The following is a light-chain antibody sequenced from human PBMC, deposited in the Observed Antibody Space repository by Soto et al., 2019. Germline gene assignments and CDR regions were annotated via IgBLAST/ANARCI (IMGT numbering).Light chain of an antibody. CDR1: QAISNS. CDR2: HAF. J-gene: IGKJ1*01. Sequence: DIQLTQSPSSLSASVGGRVTLTCRASQAISNSLAWYQKKPGKVPKLLIYHAFTLQSGVPSRFSGSWSGTHFTLTISSLQPEDVATYYCQKYDSAPTFGPGTKVEI. V-gene: IGKV1-27*01. CDR3: QKYDSAPT.